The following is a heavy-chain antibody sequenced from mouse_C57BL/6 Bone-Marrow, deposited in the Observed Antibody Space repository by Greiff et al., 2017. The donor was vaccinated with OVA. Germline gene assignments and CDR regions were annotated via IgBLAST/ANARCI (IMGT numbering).Heavy chain of an antibody. D-gene: IGHD1-1*01. CDR1: GYTFTDYE. CDR3: TRYYYGRYYFDY. V-gene: IGHV1-15*01. CDR2: IDPETGGT. Sequence: VQLQQSGAELVRPGASVTLSCKASGYTFTDYEMHWVKQTPVHGLEWIGAIDPETGGTAYNQKFKGKAILTADKSSSTAYMERRSLTSEDSAVYYCTRYYYGRYYFDYWGQGTTLTVSA. J-gene: IGHJ2*01.